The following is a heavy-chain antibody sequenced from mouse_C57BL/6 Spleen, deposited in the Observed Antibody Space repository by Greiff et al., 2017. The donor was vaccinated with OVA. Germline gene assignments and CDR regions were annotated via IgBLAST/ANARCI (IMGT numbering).Heavy chain of an antibody. CDR3: ARGDSSGYVGCAY. J-gene: IGHJ3*01. CDR1: GYAFSSSW. CDR2: IYPGDGDT. Sequence: VQLQQSGPELVKPGASVKISCKASGYAFSSSWMNWVKQRPGKGLEWIGRIYPGDGDTNYNGKFKGKATLTADKSSSTAYMQLSSLTSEDSAVDFCARGDSSGYVGCAYWGQGTLVTVSA. D-gene: IGHD3-2*02. V-gene: IGHV1-82*01.